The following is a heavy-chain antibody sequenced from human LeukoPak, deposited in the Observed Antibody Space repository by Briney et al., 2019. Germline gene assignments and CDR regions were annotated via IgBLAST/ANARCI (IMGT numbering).Heavy chain of an antibody. Sequence: SDTLSPTCTVSGGSISSYYWSWIRQPPGKGLEWIGYIYYSGSTNYNPSIKSRVTISVDTSKNQFSLKLSSVTAADTAVYYCARHGGGYSYYYYYYYMGVWGKGTTVTVSS. V-gene: IGHV4-59*08. J-gene: IGHJ6*03. CDR3: ARHGGGYSYYYYYYYMGV. D-gene: IGHD4-23*01. CDR2: IYYSGST. CDR1: GGSISSYY.